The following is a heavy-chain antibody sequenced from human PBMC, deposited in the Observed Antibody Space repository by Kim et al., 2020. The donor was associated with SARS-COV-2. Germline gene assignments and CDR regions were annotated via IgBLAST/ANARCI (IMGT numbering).Heavy chain of an antibody. CDR2: RT. J-gene: IGHJ5*02. D-gene: IGHD3-10*01. V-gene: IGHV1-46*01. Sequence: RTSYPQKFQGRVTMTRDTSTSTVYMELSSLRSEDTAVYYCARGEYGSGNSWGQGTLVTVSS. CDR3: ARGEYGSGNS.